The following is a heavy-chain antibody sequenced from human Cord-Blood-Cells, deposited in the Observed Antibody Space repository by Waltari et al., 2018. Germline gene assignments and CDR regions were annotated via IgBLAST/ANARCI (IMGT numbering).Heavy chain of an antibody. CDR2: INPNSGGT. Sequence: QVQLVQSGAEVKKPGASVKVSCKASGYTFTGDYMHWVRQDPGQGLEWMGWINPNSGGTNYAQKFQGRVTMTRDTSISTAYMELSRLRSDDTAVYYCARADIAAAGPVNFDYWGQGTLVTVSS. D-gene: IGHD6-13*01. CDR3: ARADIAAAGPVNFDY. V-gene: IGHV1-2*02. J-gene: IGHJ4*02. CDR1: GYTFTGDY.